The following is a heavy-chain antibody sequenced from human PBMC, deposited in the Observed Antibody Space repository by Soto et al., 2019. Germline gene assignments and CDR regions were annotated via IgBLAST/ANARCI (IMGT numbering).Heavy chain of an antibody. CDR2: IYYSGHT. CDR1: GGSISNYY. CDR3: TRDYCTGGICPYNWFDP. D-gene: IGHD2-15*01. Sequence: PSETLSLTCTVSGGSISNYYWSWIRQPPGKGLEWIGYIYYSGHTNYNPSLKSRVTISVDTSRNQFSLRLSSVTPADTAVYYCTRDYCTGGICPYNWFDPWGQGTLVTVSS. V-gene: IGHV4-59*01. J-gene: IGHJ5*02.